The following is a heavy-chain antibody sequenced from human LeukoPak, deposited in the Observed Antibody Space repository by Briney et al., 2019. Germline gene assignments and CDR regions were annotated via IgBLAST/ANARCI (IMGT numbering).Heavy chain of an antibody. D-gene: IGHD1-26*01. CDR3: ARSRIGWFDP. CDR2: INHSGST. J-gene: IGHJ5*02. CDR1: GGPFSGYY. Sequence: SETLSLTCAVYGGPFSGYYWTWIRQPPGKGLEWIGEINHSGSTNYNPSLKSRVTISVDTSKSQFSLKLSSVTAADTAVYYCARSRIGWFDPWGQGTLVTVSS. V-gene: IGHV4-34*01.